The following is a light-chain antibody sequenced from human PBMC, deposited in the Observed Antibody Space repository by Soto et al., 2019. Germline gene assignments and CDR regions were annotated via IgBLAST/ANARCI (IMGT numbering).Light chain of an antibody. J-gene: IGKJ1*01. V-gene: IGKV3-15*01. CDR1: QSVSSN. Sequence: EIVMTQYPATLSVSPGERATLSCRARQSVSSNLAWYQQKPGQAPRLLIYGASTRATGIPARFSGSGSGTEFTLTISSLQSEDFAVYYCQQYNNWPPWTFGQGTKVDIK. CDR2: GAS. CDR3: QQYNNWPPWT.